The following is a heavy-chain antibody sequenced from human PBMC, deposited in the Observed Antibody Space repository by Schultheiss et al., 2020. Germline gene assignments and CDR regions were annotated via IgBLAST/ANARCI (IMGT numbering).Heavy chain of an antibody. CDR2: IYSGGST. Sequence: GGSLRLSCAASGFTVSSNYMSWVRQAPGKGLEWVSVIYSGGSTYYADSVKGRFTISRDNSKNTLYLQMNSLRAEDTAVYYCARARGNSADYYYYGMDVWGQGTTVNVSS. CDR1: GFTVSSNY. J-gene: IGHJ6*02. D-gene: IGHD4-23*01. V-gene: IGHV3-66*02. CDR3: ARARGNSADYYYYGMDV.